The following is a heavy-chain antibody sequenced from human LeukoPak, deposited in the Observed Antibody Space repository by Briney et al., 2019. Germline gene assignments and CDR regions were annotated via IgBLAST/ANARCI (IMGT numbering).Heavy chain of an antibody. V-gene: IGHV3-48*01. CDR1: GVTFSSHS. Sequence: PGGSLRLSCAASGVTFSSHSMNWIRRAPGKGLEWISFIDYGGSPIYYADSVKGRFTISRDDAKNSLYLHMNSLRAADTAIYYCAREYDSRARFDPWGQGTLVTVSS. CDR2: IDYGGSPI. D-gene: IGHD4-11*01. J-gene: IGHJ5*02. CDR3: AREYDSRARFDP.